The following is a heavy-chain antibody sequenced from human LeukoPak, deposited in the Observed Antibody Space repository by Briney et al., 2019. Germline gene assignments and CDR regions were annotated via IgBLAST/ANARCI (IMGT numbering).Heavy chain of an antibody. CDR3: ARHDYYGSGSYSTNCFDP. CDR2: INHSGST. D-gene: IGHD3-10*01. Sequence: TSETLSLTCTVSGGSISSSSYYWGWIRQPPGKGLEWIGEINHSGSTNYNPSLKSRVTISVHTSKNQFSLKLSSVTAADTAVYYCARHDYYGSGSYSTNCFDPWGQGTLVTVSS. V-gene: IGHV4-39*01. CDR1: GGSISSSSYY. J-gene: IGHJ5*02.